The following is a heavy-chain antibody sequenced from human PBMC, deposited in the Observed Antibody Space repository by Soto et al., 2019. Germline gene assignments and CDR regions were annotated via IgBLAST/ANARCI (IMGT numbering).Heavy chain of an antibody. D-gene: IGHD6-19*01. CDR1: GGTFSSYA. V-gene: IGHV1-69*01. J-gene: IGHJ5*02. CDR3: ARDRGAVAGRGCWFDP. CDR2: IIPIFGTA. Sequence: QVQLVQSGAEVKKPGSSVKVSCKASGGTFSSYAISWVRQAPGQGLEWMGGIIPIFGTANYAQKFQGRVTITADEYTSTAYMELSSLRSEDTAVYYCARDRGAVAGRGCWFDPWGQGTLVTVSS.